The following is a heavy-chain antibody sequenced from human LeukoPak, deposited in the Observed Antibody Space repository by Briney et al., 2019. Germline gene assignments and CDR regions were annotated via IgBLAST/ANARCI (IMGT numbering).Heavy chain of an antibody. CDR1: GGSISSGSYY. CDR3: ASAWGAYFDL. Sequence: PSETLSLTCTVSGGSISSGSYYWSWIRQPAGKGLEWIGYIYYSGSTYYNPSLKSRVTISVDTSKNQFSLKLSSVTAADTAVYYCASAWGAYFDLWGRGTLVTVSS. J-gene: IGHJ2*01. D-gene: IGHD7-27*01. V-gene: IGHV4-30-4*08. CDR2: IYYSGST.